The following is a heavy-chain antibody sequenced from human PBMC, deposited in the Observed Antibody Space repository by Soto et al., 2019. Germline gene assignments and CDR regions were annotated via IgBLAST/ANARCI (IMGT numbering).Heavy chain of an antibody. CDR2: ISYDGNTQ. CDR3: ARDQVAKWAPGSAMVNYYYGMDA. J-gene: IGHJ6*02. V-gene: IGHV3-30*04. CDR1: GFSFSTFA. Sequence: GGSLRLSCAASGFSFSTFALHWVRQAPGKGLEWVALISYDGNTQYYADSVRGRFSISRDNSKNTLYLQMSSLRSDDTAVYYCARDQVAKWAPGSAMVNYYYGMDAWGQGTTVTVSS. D-gene: IGHD5-18*01.